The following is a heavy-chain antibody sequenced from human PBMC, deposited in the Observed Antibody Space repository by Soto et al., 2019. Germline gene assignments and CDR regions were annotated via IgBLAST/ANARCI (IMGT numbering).Heavy chain of an antibody. J-gene: IGHJ5*02. CDR3: ARQEGGTEGSDWFDP. CDR1: GGTFSNYT. CDR2: IIPIIGIA. Sequence: QVQLVQSGAEVKETGSSVKVSCKASGGTFSNYTFSWVRQAPGQGLEWMGTIIPIIGIANYAQKFQGRVTMTADKSTSTAYMELRSLRSEDTAVYYCARQEGGTEGSDWFDPWGQGTLVTVSS. V-gene: IGHV1-69*02. D-gene: IGHD2-15*01.